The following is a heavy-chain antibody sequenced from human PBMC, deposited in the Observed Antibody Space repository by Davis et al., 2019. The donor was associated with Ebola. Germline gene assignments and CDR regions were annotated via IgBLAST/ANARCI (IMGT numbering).Heavy chain of an antibody. CDR1: GFTFSSYS. CDR2: ISGSGGST. Sequence: GESLKISCAASGFTFSSYSMNWVRQAPGKGLEWVSAISGSGGSTYYADSVKGRFTISRDNSKNTRYLQMNSLRAEDTAVYYCARFLSRQAYGPNAFDYWGQGTLVTVSS. D-gene: IGHD2/OR15-2a*01. CDR3: ARFLSRQAYGPNAFDY. J-gene: IGHJ4*02. V-gene: IGHV3-23*01.